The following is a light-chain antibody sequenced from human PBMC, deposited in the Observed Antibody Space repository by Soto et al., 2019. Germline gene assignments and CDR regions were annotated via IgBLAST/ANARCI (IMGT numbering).Light chain of an antibody. V-gene: IGKV1D-12*01. CDR1: QGIGTW. CDR2: GAT. J-gene: IGKJ5*01. CDR3: QQTNSFPIT. Sequence: DVQVTQSPSFVSASVGDRVTITCWASQGIGTWLAWYQQKPGQAPNLLIYGATNLQDGVPSRFSGSGLGTHFTLTIFSLQPEDSASYYCQQTNSFPITFGQGTRLEIK.